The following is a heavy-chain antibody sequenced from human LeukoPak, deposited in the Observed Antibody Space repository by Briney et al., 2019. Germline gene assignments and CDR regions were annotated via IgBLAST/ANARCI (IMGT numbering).Heavy chain of an antibody. D-gene: IGHD3-22*01. CDR3: ARRRYYDSSGYYPDY. J-gene: IGHJ4*02. Sequence: ASVKVSCKASGYTFTGYYMHWVRQAPGQGLEWMGWINPNSGGTNYAQKFQGWVTMTRDTSISTAYMELSRLRSDDTAVYYCARRRYYDSSGYYPDYWGQGTLVTVSS. CDR2: INPNSGGT. V-gene: IGHV1-2*04. CDR1: GYTFTGYY.